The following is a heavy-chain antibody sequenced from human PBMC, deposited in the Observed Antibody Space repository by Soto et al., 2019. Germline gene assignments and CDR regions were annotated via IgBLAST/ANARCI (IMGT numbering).Heavy chain of an antibody. V-gene: IGHV6-1*01. Sequence: SQTLSLTCAISGDSVSTNSATWDWIRQSPSRGLEWLGRTYYRSKWDYDYAASVKGRININPDTSNNQVSLHLDSVTPDDTATYFCATWVDYGDFEGFDFWGQGTLVTVSS. CDR2: TYYRSKWDY. CDR3: ATWVDYGDFEGFDF. J-gene: IGHJ4*02. D-gene: IGHD4-17*01. CDR1: GDSVSTNSAT.